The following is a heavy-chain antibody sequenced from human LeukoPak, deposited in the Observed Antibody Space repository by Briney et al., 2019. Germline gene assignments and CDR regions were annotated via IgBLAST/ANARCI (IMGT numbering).Heavy chain of an antibody. CDR3: ARGLGRITIFGVVIPPFDY. CDR2: IYYSGST. Sequence: SETLSLTCTVSGGSISSYYWSWIRQPPGKGLEWIGYIYYSGSTNYNPSLKSRVTISVDTSKNQFSLKLSSVTAADTAVYYCARGLGRITIFGVVIPPFDYWGQGALVTVSS. CDR1: GGSISSYY. J-gene: IGHJ4*02. V-gene: IGHV4-59*08. D-gene: IGHD3-3*01.